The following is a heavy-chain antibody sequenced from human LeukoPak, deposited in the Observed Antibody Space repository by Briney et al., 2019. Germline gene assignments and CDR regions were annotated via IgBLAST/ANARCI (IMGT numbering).Heavy chain of an antibody. J-gene: IGHJ4*02. CDR1: GFTFSSYE. D-gene: IGHD3-10*01. CDR2: NSSSGSTI. V-gene: IGHV3-48*03. Sequence: GGSLRLSCAASGFTFSSYEMNWVRQAPGKGLEWVSYNSSSGSTIYYADSVKGRFTISRDNAKNSLYLQMNSLRAEDTAVYYCARVREAAAFDYWGQETLVTVSS. CDR3: ARVREAAAFDY.